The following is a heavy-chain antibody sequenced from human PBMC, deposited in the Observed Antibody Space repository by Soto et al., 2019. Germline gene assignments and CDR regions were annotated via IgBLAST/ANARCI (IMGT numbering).Heavy chain of an antibody. J-gene: IGHJ4*02. CDR1: GFTFSSYA. D-gene: IGHD6-19*01. Sequence: LRLSCAASGFTFSSYAMHWVRQAPGKGLEWVAVISYDGSNKYYADSVKGRFTISRDNSKNTLYLQMNSLRAEDTAVYYCARSPYSSGWYDYWGQGTLVTVSS. CDR2: ISYDGSNK. CDR3: ARSPYSSGWYDY. V-gene: IGHV3-30-3*01.